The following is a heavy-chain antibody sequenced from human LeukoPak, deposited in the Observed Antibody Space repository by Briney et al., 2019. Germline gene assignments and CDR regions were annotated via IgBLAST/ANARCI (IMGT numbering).Heavy chain of an antibody. CDR3: AKSGHSSSGIFDY. D-gene: IGHD6-13*01. V-gene: IGHV3-30*02. CDR2: IRYDGSNK. J-gene: IGHJ4*02. CDR1: GFTFSSYG. Sequence: GGSLSLSCAASGFTFSSYGTHWVRQAPGKGLEWVAFIRYDGSNKYYADSVKGRFTISRDNSKNTLYLQMNSLRAEDTAVYYCAKSGHSSSGIFDYWGQGTLVTVSS.